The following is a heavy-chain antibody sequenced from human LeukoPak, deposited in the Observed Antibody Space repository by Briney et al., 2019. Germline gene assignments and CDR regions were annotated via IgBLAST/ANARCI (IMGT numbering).Heavy chain of an antibody. Sequence: GGSLRLSCAASGFTFSNYAMHWVRQAPGKGLEWVAVIWYDGSNKFYADSAKGRFTVSRDNSKNTLYLHMNSLKAEDTAVYYCASRPPNDYWGQGTLVTVSS. CDR3: ASRPPNDY. CDR2: IWYDGSNK. J-gene: IGHJ4*02. V-gene: IGHV3-33*01. D-gene: IGHD1-14*01. CDR1: GFTFSNYA.